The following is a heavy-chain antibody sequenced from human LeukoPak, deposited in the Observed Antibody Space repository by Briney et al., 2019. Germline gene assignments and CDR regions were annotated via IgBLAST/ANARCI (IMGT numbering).Heavy chain of an antibody. CDR2: IYSSGST. D-gene: IGHD1-26*01. CDR3: AKSGGYGLIDY. V-gene: IGHV4-39*01. CDR1: GASVSGSPYY. Sequence: SGTLSLTCTVSGASVSGSPYYWGWIRQPPGKGLEWIGSIYSSGSTYYNASLQSRVTISIETSKNQISLRLNSVTAADTAIYYCAKSGGYGLIDYWGQGTLVTVSS. J-gene: IGHJ4*02.